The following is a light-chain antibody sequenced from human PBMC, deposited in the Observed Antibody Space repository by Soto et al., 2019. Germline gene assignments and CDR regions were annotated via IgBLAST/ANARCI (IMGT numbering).Light chain of an antibody. CDR3: QQYNNYWT. CDR2: DAS. Sequence: DIQMTQSPSSVSASVGGRVTITCRASQSISSWLAWYQQKPGKAPKLLIYDASSLESRVPSRFSGSGSATEFTLTISSLQPDDFATYYCQQYNNYWTFGQGTKVDIK. J-gene: IGKJ1*01. CDR1: QSISSW. V-gene: IGKV1-5*01.